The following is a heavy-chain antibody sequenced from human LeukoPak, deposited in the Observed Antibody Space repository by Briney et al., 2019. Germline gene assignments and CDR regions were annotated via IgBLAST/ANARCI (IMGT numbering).Heavy chain of an antibody. D-gene: IGHD3-22*01. CDR3: ARFTLDDSSGYYYGGWFDP. J-gene: IGHJ5*02. Sequence: SETLSLTCAVSGGSISSSNWWSWVRQPPGKGLEWIGEIYHSGSTNYNPSLKSRVTISVDTSKNQFSLKLGSVTAADTAVYYCARFTLDDSSGYYYGGWFDPWGQGTLVTVSS. V-gene: IGHV4-4*02. CDR1: GGSISSSNW. CDR2: IYHSGST.